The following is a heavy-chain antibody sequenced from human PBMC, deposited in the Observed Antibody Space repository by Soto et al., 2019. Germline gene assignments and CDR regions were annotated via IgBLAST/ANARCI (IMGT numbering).Heavy chain of an antibody. CDR2: VGGGGDNI. Sequence: QLLESGGGLVQPGGSLRLSYAASGFTFSSYSMNWVRQAPGKGLQWVATVGGGGDNIFYADSVKGRFTISRDDSQNMVFLQMNSLRPEDTAVYFCAKRDSGSGRSPPLINYWGQGTLVTVSS. V-gene: IGHV3-23*01. CDR1: GFTFSSYS. J-gene: IGHJ4*02. D-gene: IGHD3-10*01. CDR3: AKRDSGSGRSPPLINY.